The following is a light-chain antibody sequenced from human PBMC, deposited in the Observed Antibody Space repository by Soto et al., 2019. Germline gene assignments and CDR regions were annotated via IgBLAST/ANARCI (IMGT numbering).Light chain of an antibody. CDR1: QGIRNY. CDR3: QKYNWNRYS. J-gene: IGKJ2*01. CDR2: AAS. Sequence: DIKMTQSPSSLSASVGDRVPITCRASQGIRNYVAWYQQKPGKVPELLIHAASTLQSGVPSRFIGSGSGTDVTLTISSLQPEDVGTYYWQKYNWNRYSFGQGTKLQIQ. V-gene: IGKV1-27*01.